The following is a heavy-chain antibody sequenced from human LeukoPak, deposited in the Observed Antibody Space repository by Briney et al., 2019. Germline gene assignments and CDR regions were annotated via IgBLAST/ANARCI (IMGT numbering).Heavy chain of an antibody. Sequence: GGSLRLSCAASGFTFSSYAMSWVRQAPGKGLEWVSAISGIGGSTYYADSVKGRFTISRDNSKNTLYLQMNSLRAEDTAVYYCARYIVVVVAATRSDAFDIWGQGTMVTVSS. V-gene: IGHV3-23*01. CDR3: ARYIVVVVAATRSDAFDI. J-gene: IGHJ3*02. D-gene: IGHD2-15*01. CDR2: ISGIGGST. CDR1: GFTFSSYA.